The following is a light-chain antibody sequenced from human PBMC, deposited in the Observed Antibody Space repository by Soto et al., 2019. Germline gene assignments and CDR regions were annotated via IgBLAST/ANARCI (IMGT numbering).Light chain of an antibody. CDR2: EVS. CDR3: SSYAGSNSVV. CDR1: SSDVGGYNY. J-gene: IGLJ2*01. V-gene: IGLV2-8*01. Sequence: QSVLTQPPSASGSPGQSVTISCTGTSSDVGGYNYVSWYQQHPGKAPKLMIYEVSKRPSGVPDRFSGSKSGNTASLTVSGLKAEDEAAYYCSSYAGSNSVVFGGGTKLTVL.